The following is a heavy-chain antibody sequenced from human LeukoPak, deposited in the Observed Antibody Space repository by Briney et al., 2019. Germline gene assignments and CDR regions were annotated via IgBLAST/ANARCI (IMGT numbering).Heavy chain of an antibody. CDR1: GDSVSSSSSY. D-gene: IGHD6-19*01. V-gene: IGHV4-39*01. CDR3: ARRGPGSGWSFDY. CDR2: IYYTGTT. Sequence: SETLSLTCTVSGDSVSSSSSYWGRIRQPPGKGLEWIGDIYYTGTTKYNPSLRSRLTMSLDTSRNQLSLKLTSVTAADTAVYYCARRGPGSGWSFDYWGQGTLVTVSS. J-gene: IGHJ4*02.